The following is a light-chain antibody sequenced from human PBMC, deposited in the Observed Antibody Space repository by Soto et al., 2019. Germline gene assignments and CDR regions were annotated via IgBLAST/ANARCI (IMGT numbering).Light chain of an antibody. Sequence: DLQMTQSPSSLSASVGDRVTITCRASQSISSYLNWYQQKPGKAPKLLIYAASSLQSGVPSRFSCSGSGTDFTLTISSLQPEDFATYYCQQSYSTPTFGQGTKV. CDR2: AAS. V-gene: IGKV1-39*01. CDR3: QQSYSTPT. CDR1: QSISSY. J-gene: IGKJ1*01.